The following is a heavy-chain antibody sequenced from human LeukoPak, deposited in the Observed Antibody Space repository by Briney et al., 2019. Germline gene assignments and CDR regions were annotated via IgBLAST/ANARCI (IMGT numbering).Heavy chain of an antibody. CDR1: GFTFSSYE. V-gene: IGHV3-48*03. D-gene: IGHD6-13*01. CDR3: ASADGYSSSWAYYYYYMDV. Sequence: GGSLRLSCAASGFTFSSYEMNWVRQAPGKGLEWVSYISSSSTIYYADSVKGRFTISRDNAKNSLYLQMNSLRAEDTAVYYCASADGYSSSWAYYYYYMDVWGKGTTVTVSS. CDR2: ISSSSTI. J-gene: IGHJ6*03.